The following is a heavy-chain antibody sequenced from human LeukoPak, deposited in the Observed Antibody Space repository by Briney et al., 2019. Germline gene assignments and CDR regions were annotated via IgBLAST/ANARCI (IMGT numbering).Heavy chain of an antibody. J-gene: IGHJ5*02. Sequence: GGSLRLSCAASGFTFSNYWMSWVRQAPGKGLEGVANIKEDESEKYYVDSVKGRFTISRGNAKISLYLQMDSLRAEDTAVYYCGSGAVHGAGDGDDLWGQGTLVTVSS. D-gene: IGHD5-24*01. CDR2: IKEDESEK. V-gene: IGHV3-7*05. CDR1: GFTFSNYW. CDR3: GSGAVHGAGDGDDL.